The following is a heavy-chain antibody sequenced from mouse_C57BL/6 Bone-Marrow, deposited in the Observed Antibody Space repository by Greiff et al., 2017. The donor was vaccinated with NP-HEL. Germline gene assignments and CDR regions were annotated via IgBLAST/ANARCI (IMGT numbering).Heavy chain of an antibody. V-gene: IGHV1-47*01. D-gene: IGHD2-4*01. Sequence: QLQQSGAELVPPFSSFPLSFPSSFSTFTTSPIYFINHNHGKSLEWIGNFHPCNDDTKYNEKFKGKATLTVEKSSSTVYLELSRLTSDDSAVYYCARGYDYDGSLAYWGQGTLVTVSA. CDR1: FSTFTTSP. CDR3: ARGYDYDGSLAY. CDR2: FHPCNDDT. J-gene: IGHJ3*01.